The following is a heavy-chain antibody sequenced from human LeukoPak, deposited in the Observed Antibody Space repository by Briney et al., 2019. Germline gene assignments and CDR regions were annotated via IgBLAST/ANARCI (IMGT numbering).Heavy chain of an antibody. CDR3: VRDPGWLQVDY. J-gene: IGHJ4*02. Sequence: ASVKVSCKTSGYTFTDYYIHWVRQAPGQGLQWMGWIHPPSGGTNYAEKLQGRVTMTRDTSISTAYMELSRLTSDDAGVYYCVRDPGWLQVDYWGQGTLLTVSS. V-gene: IGHV1-2*02. D-gene: IGHD5-24*01. CDR2: IHPPSGGT. CDR1: GYTFTDYY.